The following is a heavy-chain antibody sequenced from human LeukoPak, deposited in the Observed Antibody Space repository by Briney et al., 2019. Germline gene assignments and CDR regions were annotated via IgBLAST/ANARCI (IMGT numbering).Heavy chain of an antibody. J-gene: IGHJ4*02. CDR2: ISGSGSST. V-gene: IGHV3-23*01. CDR3: ANHSDTAMVYAY. CDR1: GFTFSSYA. D-gene: IGHD5-18*01. Sequence: GGSLSLSCAASGFTFSSYALSWVRQAPGQGLERVSGISGSGSSTYYADSVKGRFTISRDNTKNTLNLQMNSLRAEDTAVYYCANHSDTAMVYAYWGQGTLVTVSS.